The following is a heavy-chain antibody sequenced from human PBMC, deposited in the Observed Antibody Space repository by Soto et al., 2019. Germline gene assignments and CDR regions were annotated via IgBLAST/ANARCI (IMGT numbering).Heavy chain of an antibody. CDR2: INSDGSST. Sequence: GGSLRLSCAASGFTFSSYWMRWVRQAPGKGLVWVSRINSDGSSTSYADSVKGRFTISRDNAKNTLYLQMNSLRAEDTAVYYCAREDTSGGSFYYYYYGMDVWGQGTTVTVSS. D-gene: IGHD2-15*01. V-gene: IGHV3-74*01. CDR3: AREDTSGGSFYYYYYGMDV. CDR1: GFTFSSYW. J-gene: IGHJ6*02.